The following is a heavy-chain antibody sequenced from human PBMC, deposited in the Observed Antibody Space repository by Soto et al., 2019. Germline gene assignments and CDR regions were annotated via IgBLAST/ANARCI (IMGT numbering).Heavy chain of an antibody. CDR3: AKDRPRIVVGALGYYGMDV. CDR2: ISWNSGSI. V-gene: IGHV3-9*01. D-gene: IGHD1-26*01. CDR1: GFTFDDYA. J-gene: IGHJ6*02. Sequence: GGSLRLSCAASGFTFDDYAMHWVRQAPGKGLEWVSGISWNSGSIGYADSVKGRFTISRDNAKNSLYLQMNSLRAEDTALYYCAKDRPRIVVGALGYYGMDVWGQGTTVTVSS.